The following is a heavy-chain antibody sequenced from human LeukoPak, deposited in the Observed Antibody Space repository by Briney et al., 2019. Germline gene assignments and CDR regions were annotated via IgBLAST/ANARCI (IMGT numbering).Heavy chain of an antibody. Sequence: PSETLSLTCTVSGGSISSGGYYWSWIRQHPGKGLEWIGYIYYSGTTNNNPSLKSRVTISMDTSKNQFSLELRSVTAADTAVYYCARQSSSGWYLDYWGQGTLVTVSS. V-gene: IGHV4-61*08. CDR3: ARQSSSGWYLDY. J-gene: IGHJ4*02. CDR1: GGSISSGGYY. CDR2: IYYSGTT. D-gene: IGHD6-19*01.